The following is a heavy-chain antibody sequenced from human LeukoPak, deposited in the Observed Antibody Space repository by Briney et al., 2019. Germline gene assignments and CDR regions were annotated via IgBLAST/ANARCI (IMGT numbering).Heavy chain of an antibody. CDR1: GYTFTSYG. CDR3: ARMGPDVLRYFDWFPFVDY. CDR2: ISAYNGNT. Sequence: GASVKVSCKASGYTFTSYGISWVRQAPGQGLEWMGWISAYNGNTNYAQKFQGRVTMTTDTSTSTAYMELRSLRSDDTAVYYCARMGPDVLRYFDWFPFVDYWGQGTLVTVSS. D-gene: IGHD3-9*01. J-gene: IGHJ4*02. V-gene: IGHV1-18*01.